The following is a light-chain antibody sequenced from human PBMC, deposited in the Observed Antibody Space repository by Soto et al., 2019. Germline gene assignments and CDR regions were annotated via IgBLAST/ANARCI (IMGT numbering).Light chain of an antibody. V-gene: IGKV3-20*01. Sequence: DIVLTQSPGTLSLSPGERATLPCRASQTVRDGYLAWYQQKPGQAPRLFIYGASARATGIPDRFSGSGCGTDFTLTISRLEPEDFAVYYCQQYGVSMLTFGQGAKLEIK. CDR2: GAS. J-gene: IGKJ2*01. CDR3: QQYGVSMLT. CDR1: QTVRDGY.